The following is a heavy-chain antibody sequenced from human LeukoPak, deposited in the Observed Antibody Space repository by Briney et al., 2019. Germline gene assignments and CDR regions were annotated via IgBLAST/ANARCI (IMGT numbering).Heavy chain of an antibody. V-gene: IGHV2-5*02. CDR3: ARSPYYDILTGSRGTFDY. Sequence: ESGPTLVKPTQTLTLTCTFSGFSLGTSGVGVGWIRQPPGKALEWLALIYWDDDKRYSPSLKSRLTITKDTSKNQVVLTMTNMDPVDTATYYCARSPYYDILTGSRGTFDYWGQGTLVTVSS. J-gene: IGHJ4*02. CDR1: GFSLGTSGVG. D-gene: IGHD3-9*01. CDR2: IYWDDDK.